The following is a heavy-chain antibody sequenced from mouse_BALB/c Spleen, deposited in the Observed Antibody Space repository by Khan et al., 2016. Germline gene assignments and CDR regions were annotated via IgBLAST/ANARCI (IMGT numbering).Heavy chain of an antibody. D-gene: IGHD1-1*01. Sequence: QLEESGPGLVKPSQSLSLTCTVTGYSITSDYAWNWIRQFPGNKLEWMGYISYSGSTSYSPSLKSRISITRDTSKNQFFLQLNSVTTEDTATYYCAMLITTVVEPYYFDYWGQGTTLTVSS. CDR1: GYSITSDYA. J-gene: IGHJ2*01. CDR2: ISYSGST. V-gene: IGHV3-2*02. CDR3: AMLITTVVEPYYFDY.